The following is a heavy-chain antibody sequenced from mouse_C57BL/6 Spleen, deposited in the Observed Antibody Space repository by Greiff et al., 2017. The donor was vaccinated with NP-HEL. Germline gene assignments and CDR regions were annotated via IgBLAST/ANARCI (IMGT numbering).Heavy chain of an antibody. CDR2: IYPGDGDT. CDR3: ARDYYGRTLFAY. V-gene: IGHV1-80*01. D-gene: IGHD1-1*01. CDR1: GYAFSSYW. Sequence: QVQLQQSGAELVKPGASVKISCKASGYAFSSYWMNWVKQRPGKGLEWIGQIYPGDGDTNYNGKFKGKATLTADKSSSTAYMQLSSLTSEDSAVYFCARDYYGRTLFAYWGQGTLVTVSA. J-gene: IGHJ3*01.